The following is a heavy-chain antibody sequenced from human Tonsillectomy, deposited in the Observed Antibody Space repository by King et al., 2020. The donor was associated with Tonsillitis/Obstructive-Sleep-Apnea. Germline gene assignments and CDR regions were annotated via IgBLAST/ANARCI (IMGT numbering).Heavy chain of an antibody. D-gene: IGHD2-2*01. J-gene: IGHJ6*02. V-gene: IGHV1-46*01. Sequence: QLVQSGAEVKKPGASVKVSCKASGYTFTNYYMHWVRQAPGQGLEWMGIINPSGGRTSYAQKFQGRVTMTRDTSTSTVYMELSSLRSEDTAVYYCARAVVPAAMTSLDYGMDVWGQGTTVTVSS. CDR3: ARAVVPAAMTSLDYGMDV. CDR2: INPSGGRT. CDR1: GYTFTNYY.